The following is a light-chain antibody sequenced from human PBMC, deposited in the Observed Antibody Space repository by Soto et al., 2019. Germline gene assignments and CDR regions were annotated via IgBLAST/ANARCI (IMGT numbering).Light chain of an antibody. Sequence: EVVLTQSPATLSLSPGERATLSCRASQSVSSALAWYQQKPGQAPRLLIFGASNRATGIPARFSGSGSGTDFTLTISSLEPEDFAVYCCQQRSLWPPFTFGPGAKVEIK. V-gene: IGKV3-11*01. J-gene: IGKJ3*01. CDR3: QQRSLWPPFT. CDR2: GAS. CDR1: QSVSSA.